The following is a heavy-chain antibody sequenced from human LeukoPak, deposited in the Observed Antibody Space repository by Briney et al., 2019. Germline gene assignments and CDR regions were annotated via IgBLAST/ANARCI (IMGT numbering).Heavy chain of an antibody. D-gene: IGHD2-15*01. Sequence: GGSLRLSCAASGFTVSTNYMSWVRQAPGKGPEWVSAISGDGGTYYADSVKGRFTISRDNSKNTLYLQMNSLGGEDTALYYCARYCGAASCYSGFDYWGQGTLVTVAS. V-gene: IGHV3-53*01. CDR1: GFTVSTNY. CDR3: ARYCGAASCYSGFDY. CDR2: ISGDGGT. J-gene: IGHJ4*02.